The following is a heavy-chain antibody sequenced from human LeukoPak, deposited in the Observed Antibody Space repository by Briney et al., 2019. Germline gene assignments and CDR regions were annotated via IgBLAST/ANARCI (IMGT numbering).Heavy chain of an antibody. CDR3: ARDEGYCTITTCYRNWFDP. D-gene: IGHD2-2*01. J-gene: IGHJ5*02. V-gene: IGHV1-18*01. Sequence: ASVKLSCKASGYTFTNHGISWVRQVPGQGLEWMGWISTYYGNTNYAQKLQGRVTMTTDTSTSTAFMELRSLRSDDAAVYYCARDEGYCTITTCYRNWFDPWGQGTLVTVSS. CDR1: GYTFTNHG. CDR2: ISTYYGNT.